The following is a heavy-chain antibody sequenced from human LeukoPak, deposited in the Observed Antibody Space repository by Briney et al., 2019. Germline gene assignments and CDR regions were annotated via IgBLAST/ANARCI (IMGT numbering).Heavy chain of an antibody. Sequence: PGGSLRLSCAASGFTFSSYGMHWVRQAPGKGLEWVAFIRYDGSNKYYADSVKARFTISRDNSKNTLYLQMNSLRAEDTAVYYCAKERDTAMVTIDYWGQGTLVTVSS. CDR1: GFTFSSYG. V-gene: IGHV3-30*02. CDR2: IRYDGSNK. CDR3: AKERDTAMVTIDY. D-gene: IGHD5-18*01. J-gene: IGHJ4*02.